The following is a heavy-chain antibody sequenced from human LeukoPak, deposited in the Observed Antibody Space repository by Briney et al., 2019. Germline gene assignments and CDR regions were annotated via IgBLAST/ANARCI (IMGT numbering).Heavy chain of an antibody. Sequence: ASVKVSCKASGYTFTGYYMHWVRQAPGQGLEWMGWINPNSGGTNYAQKFQGRVTMTRDTSISTAYMELSRLRSDDTAVYYCARAENTMTRLDYWGQGTLVTVSS. CDR1: GYTFTGYY. J-gene: IGHJ4*02. D-gene: IGHD3-22*01. CDR2: INPNSGGT. V-gene: IGHV1-2*02. CDR3: ARAENTMTRLDY.